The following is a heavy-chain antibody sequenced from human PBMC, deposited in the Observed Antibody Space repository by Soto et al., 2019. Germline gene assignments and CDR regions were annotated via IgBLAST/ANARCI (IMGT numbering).Heavy chain of an antibody. CDR2: IWYDGSHK. CDR3: WKWSGGGSRGGGDL. V-gene: IGHV3-33*06. D-gene: IGHD6-13*01. Sequence: QVQLVESGGGVVERGGALRLSCAASGFTFRNHGMHWVRQAPGKGLEWLTVIWYDGSHKYYADSVKGRFTTSRDNSENTLSLDLKGVRAEDRAVYYCWKWSGGGSRGGGDLWGQGTLVTVSS. CDR1: GFTFRNHG. J-gene: IGHJ5*02.